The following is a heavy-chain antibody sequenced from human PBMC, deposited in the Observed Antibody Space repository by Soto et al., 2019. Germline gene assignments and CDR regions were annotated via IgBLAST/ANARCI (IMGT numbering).Heavy chain of an antibody. CDR2: IYPGDSDT. Sequence: WIGWVRQMPGKGLEWMGIIYPGDSDTRYSPSFQGQVTISADKSISTAYLQWSSLKASDTAMYYCARHRSDPLGLSDFYMDVWGKGTTVTVSS. CDR1: W. V-gene: IGHV5-51*01. CDR3: ARHRSDPLGLSDFYMDV. J-gene: IGHJ6*03. D-gene: IGHD3-16*02.